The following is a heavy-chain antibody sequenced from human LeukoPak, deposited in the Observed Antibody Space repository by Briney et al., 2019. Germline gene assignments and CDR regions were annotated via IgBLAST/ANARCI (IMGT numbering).Heavy chain of an antibody. CDR2: ISYDGSNK. V-gene: IGHV3-30*01. Sequence: GGSLRLSCAASEFTFSSYAMHWVRQAPGKGLEWVAVISYDGSNKYYADSVKGRFTISRDNSKNTLYLQMNSLRAEDTAVYYCARDQYYDFWSGYSSAFDYWGQGTLVTVSS. CDR3: ARDQYYDFWSGYSSAFDY. CDR1: EFTFSSYA. J-gene: IGHJ4*02. D-gene: IGHD3-3*01.